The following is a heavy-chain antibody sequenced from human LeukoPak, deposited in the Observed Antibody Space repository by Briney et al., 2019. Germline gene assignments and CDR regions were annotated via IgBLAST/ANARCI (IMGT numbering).Heavy chain of an antibody. Sequence: GGSLRLSCAASGFTFDDYAMHWVRQAPGKGLEWVSGISWNSGSIGYADSAKGRFTISRDNAKNSLYLQMNSLRAEDMALYYCAKDSNYEYYYYYMDVWGKGTTVTVSS. D-gene: IGHD1-7*01. J-gene: IGHJ6*03. CDR3: AKDSNYEYYYYYMDV. CDR2: ISWNSGSI. CDR1: GFTFDDYA. V-gene: IGHV3-9*03.